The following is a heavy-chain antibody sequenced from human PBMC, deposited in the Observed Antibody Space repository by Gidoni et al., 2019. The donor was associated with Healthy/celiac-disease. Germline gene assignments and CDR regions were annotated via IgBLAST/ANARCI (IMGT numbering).Heavy chain of an antibody. CDR1: GGSLSSGGYS. CDR3: ARDGRREYFHH. J-gene: IGHJ1*01. V-gene: IGHV4-31*03. Sequence: VQLQESCPGLVKPSQTLSRTCTVSGGSLSSGGYSLSWIRQHPGKGLEWIRYIYYSGSTNYNPSLKSRVTISVETSKNQCSLKLGSVTGADTAVYYCARDGRREYFHHWGQGTLVTVSS. CDR2: IYYSGST.